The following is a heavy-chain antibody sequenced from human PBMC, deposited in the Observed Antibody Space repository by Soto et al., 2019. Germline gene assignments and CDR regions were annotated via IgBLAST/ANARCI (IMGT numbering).Heavy chain of an antibody. Sequence: GASVKVSCKASGGTFSSYAISWVRQAPGQGLEWMGGIIPIFGTANYAQKFQGRVTITADESTSTAYMELSSLRSEDTAVYYCALGGVGDSGYDFDYWGQGTMVTVSS. CDR2: IIPIFGTA. V-gene: IGHV1-69*13. J-gene: IGHJ4*02. CDR3: ALGGVGDSGYDFDY. D-gene: IGHD5-12*01. CDR1: GGTFSSYA.